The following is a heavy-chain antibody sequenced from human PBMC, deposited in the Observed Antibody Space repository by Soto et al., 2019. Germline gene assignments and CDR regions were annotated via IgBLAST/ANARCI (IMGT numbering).Heavy chain of an antibody. CDR3: ARLHYYGSGSYLGGVGMDV. D-gene: IGHD3-10*01. CDR2: IYYSGST. CDR1: GGSISSSSYY. V-gene: IGHV4-39*01. J-gene: IGHJ6*02. Sequence: QLQLQESGPGLVKPSETLSLTCTVSGGSISSSSYYWGWIRQPPGKGLEWIGSIYYSGSTYYNPSLKSRVTISVDTSKNQFSLKLSSVTAADTAVYYCARLHYYGSGSYLGGVGMDVWGQGTTVTVSS.